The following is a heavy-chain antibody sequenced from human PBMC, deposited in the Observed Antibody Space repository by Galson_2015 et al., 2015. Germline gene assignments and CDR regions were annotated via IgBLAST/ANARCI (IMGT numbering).Heavy chain of an antibody. CDR2: INAGNGNT. CDR3: ARATVTHKSFYYYGMDV. CDR1: GYTFTSYT. V-gene: IGHV1-3*01. Sequence: SVKVSCKASGYTFTSYTMHWVRQAPGQRLEWMGWINAGNGNTKYSQKFQGRVTITRDTYASTAYMELSSLRSEDTAVSYCARATVTHKSFYYYGMDVWGQGTTVTVSS. J-gene: IGHJ6*02. D-gene: IGHD4-17*01.